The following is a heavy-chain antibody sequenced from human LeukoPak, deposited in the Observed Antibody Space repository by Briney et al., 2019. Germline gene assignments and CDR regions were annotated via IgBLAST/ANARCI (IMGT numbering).Heavy chain of an antibody. CDR3: ARDTGPSGTAFDY. Sequence: PSETLSLACTVSGGSITNTGAYWVWIRQSPGKGLEWIGSIYYSGSAYYTPSLRSRVTISAATSKSLFSLTLSSVTAADTAVYYCARDTGPSGTAFDYWGQGILVTVSS. D-gene: IGHD2-2*01. CDR1: GGSITNTGAY. V-gene: IGHV4-39*07. CDR2: IYYSGSA. J-gene: IGHJ4*02.